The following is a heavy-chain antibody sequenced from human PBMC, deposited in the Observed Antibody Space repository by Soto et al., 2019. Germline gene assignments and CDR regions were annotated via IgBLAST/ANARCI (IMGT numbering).Heavy chain of an antibody. Sequence: GASVKVSCKASGGTFSSYAISWVRQAPGQGLEWMGGIIPIFGTANYAQKFQGRVTITADESTSTAYMELSSLRSEDTAVYYCARVGLVPVASGYYYGMDVWGQGTTVTVSS. J-gene: IGHJ6*02. D-gene: IGHD6-6*01. CDR1: GGTFSSYA. V-gene: IGHV1-69*13. CDR3: ARVGLVPVASGYYYGMDV. CDR2: IIPIFGTA.